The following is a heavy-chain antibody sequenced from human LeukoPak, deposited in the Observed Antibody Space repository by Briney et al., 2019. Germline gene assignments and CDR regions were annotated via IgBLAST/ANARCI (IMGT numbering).Heavy chain of an antibody. J-gene: IGHJ6*02. V-gene: IGHV1-46*01. CDR1: GYTFTSYY. CDR2: INPSGGST. Sequence: ASVKVSCKASGYTFTSYYMHWVQQAPGQGLEWVGIINPSGGSTSYAQKFQGRVTMTRDTSTSTVYMELSSLRSEDTAVYYCARDLKQWLVHYYYYGMDVWGQGTTVTVSS. D-gene: IGHD6-19*01. CDR3: ARDLKQWLVHYYYYGMDV.